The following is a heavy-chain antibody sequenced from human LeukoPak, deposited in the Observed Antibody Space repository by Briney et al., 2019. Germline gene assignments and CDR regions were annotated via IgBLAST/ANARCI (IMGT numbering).Heavy chain of an antibody. CDR3: AKDEDIVVVVAAFDY. D-gene: IGHD2-15*01. J-gene: IGHJ4*02. CDR1: GFTFSSYA. CDR2: ISGSGGST. Sequence: PGGSLRLSCAASGFTFSSYAMSWVRQAPGKGLEWVSAISGSGGSTYYADSVKGRFTISRDNSKNTLYLQMNSLRAEDTAVYYCAKDEDIVVVVAAFDYWGQGTLVTVSS. V-gene: IGHV3-23*01.